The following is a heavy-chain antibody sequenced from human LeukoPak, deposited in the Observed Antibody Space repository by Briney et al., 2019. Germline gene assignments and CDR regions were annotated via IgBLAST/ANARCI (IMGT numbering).Heavy chain of an antibody. J-gene: IGHJ5*02. CDR3: ARESYGTPGTRFDP. D-gene: IGHD4-17*01. Sequence: SETLSLTCTVSGYSIGSGYYWGWIRQPPGKGLEWIGSIYHSGSTYYNPSLKSRVTISVDTSKNQFSLKLSSVTAADTAVYYCARESYGTPGTRFDPWGQGTLVTVSS. CDR1: GYSIGSGYY. CDR2: IYHSGST. V-gene: IGHV4-38-2*02.